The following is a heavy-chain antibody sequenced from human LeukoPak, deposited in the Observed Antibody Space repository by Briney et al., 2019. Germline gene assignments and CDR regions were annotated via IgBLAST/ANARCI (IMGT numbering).Heavy chain of an antibody. CDR2: IYYSGST. D-gene: IGHD3-9*01. CDR1: GGSISRGSYY. J-gene: IGHJ4*02. Sequence: SETLSLTCTVSGGSISRGSYYWGWIRQSPGKGLEWIGNIYYSGSTHYNPSLKSRVTISVDTSKNQFSLKMTSVTAADTAVYYCARHASVDGIWPRPLDYWGQGSQVTVSS. V-gene: IGHV4-39*01. CDR3: ARHASVDGIWPRPLDY.